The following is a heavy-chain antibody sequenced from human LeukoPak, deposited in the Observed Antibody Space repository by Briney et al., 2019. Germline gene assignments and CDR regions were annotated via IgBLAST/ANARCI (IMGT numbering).Heavy chain of an antibody. V-gene: IGHV4-38-2*01. CDR2: IYHSRST. CDR1: GYSISSGYY. J-gene: IGHJ4*02. Sequence: SETLSLTCAVSGYSISSGYYWGWIRQPPGKGLEWIGSIYHSRSTYYNPSLKSRVTISVDTSKNQFSLKLSSVTAADTAVYYCALIGVITTIDYWGQGTLVTVSS. D-gene: IGHD3-22*01. CDR3: ALIGVITTIDY.